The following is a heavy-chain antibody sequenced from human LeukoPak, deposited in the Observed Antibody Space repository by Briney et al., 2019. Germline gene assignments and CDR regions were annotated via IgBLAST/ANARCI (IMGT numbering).Heavy chain of an antibody. V-gene: IGHV4-4*07. Sequence: SETLSLTCTVSGGSISSYYWRWIRQPAGKGLEWIGRIYSSGSTNYNPSLKSRVTISVDKSKNQFSLKLSSVTAADTAVYYCARGRNWAFDYWGQGILVTVSS. CDR1: GGSISSYY. D-gene: IGHD1-1*01. CDR3: ARGRNWAFDY. J-gene: IGHJ4*02. CDR2: IYSSGST.